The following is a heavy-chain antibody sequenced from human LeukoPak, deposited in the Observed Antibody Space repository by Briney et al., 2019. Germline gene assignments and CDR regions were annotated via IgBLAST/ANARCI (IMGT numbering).Heavy chain of an antibody. CDR3: ARGAAYYYGSGSYYPSLYFDY. V-gene: IGHV3-7*01. Sequence: GGSLRLSCAASGFTFSSYWMIWVRQATGKGLEWVANIKQDGSEKYYVDSVKGRFTISRDNAKNSLYLQMNSLRAVDTAVYYCARGAAYYYGSGSYYPSLYFDYWGQGTLVTASS. CDR2: IKQDGSEK. CDR1: GFTFSSYW. J-gene: IGHJ4*02. D-gene: IGHD3-10*01.